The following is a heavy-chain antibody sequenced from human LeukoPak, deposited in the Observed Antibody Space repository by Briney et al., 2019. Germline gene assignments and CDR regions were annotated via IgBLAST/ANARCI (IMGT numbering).Heavy chain of an antibody. J-gene: IGHJ5*02. V-gene: IGHV3-33*01. D-gene: IGHD6-13*01. CDR2: IWNNGSNK. CDR3: ARDSSSWSWWEP. Sequence: GGSLRLSCAASGFTFSSYSMHWVRQAPGKGLEWVAVIWNNGSNKYYADSVKGRFTISRDNSKNTLYLQMNSLRAEDTAVYYCARDSSSWSWWEPWGQGTQVTVSS. CDR1: GFTFSSYS.